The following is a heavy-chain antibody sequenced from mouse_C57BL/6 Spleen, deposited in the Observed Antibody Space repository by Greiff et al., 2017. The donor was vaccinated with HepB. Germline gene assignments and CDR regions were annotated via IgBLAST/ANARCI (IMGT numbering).Heavy chain of an antibody. V-gene: IGHV1-80*01. CDR3: ARATTVVATWYFDV. J-gene: IGHJ1*03. D-gene: IGHD1-1*01. CDR2: IYPGDGDT. Sequence: QVQLKESGAELVKPGASVKISCKASGYAFSSYWMNWVKQRPGKGLEWIGQIYPGDGDTNYNGKFKGKATLTADKSSSTAYMQISSLTSEDSAVYFCARATTVVATWYFDVWGTGTTVTVSA. CDR1: GYAFSSYW.